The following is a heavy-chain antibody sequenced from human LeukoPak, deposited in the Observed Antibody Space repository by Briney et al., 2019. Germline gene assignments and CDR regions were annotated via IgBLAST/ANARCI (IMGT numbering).Heavy chain of an antibody. V-gene: IGHV3-48*03. CDR3: AELGITMIGGV. D-gene: IGHD3-10*02. J-gene: IGHJ6*04. CDR1: GFTFSSYE. Sequence: PGGSLRLSCTASGFTFSSYEMNWVPQAPGKGLEWVSYISSSGSTIYYADSVKGRFTISRDNAKNSLYLQMNSLRAEDTAVYYCAELGITMIGGVWGKGTTFTISS. CDR2: ISSSGSTI.